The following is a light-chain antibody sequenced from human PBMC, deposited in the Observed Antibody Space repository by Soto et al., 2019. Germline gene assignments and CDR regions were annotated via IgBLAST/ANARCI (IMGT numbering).Light chain of an antibody. J-gene: IGKJ1*01. CDR3: QQYGSSPRT. Sequence: EIVLTQSPGTLSFSPGERATLSCRASQSVSTSYLARYQPKPGQAPRLLIYGASSRATGIPDRFSGSGSGTDFTLTISRLEPEDFAVYYCQQYGSSPRTFGQGTKVEIK. V-gene: IGKV3-20*01. CDR2: GAS. CDR1: QSVSTSY.